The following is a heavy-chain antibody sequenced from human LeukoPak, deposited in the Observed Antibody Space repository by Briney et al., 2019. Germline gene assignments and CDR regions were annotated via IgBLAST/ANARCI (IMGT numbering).Heavy chain of an antibody. CDR2: IWYDGSNK. J-gene: IGHJ4*02. Sequence: GGSLRLSCAASGFTFSSYGMHWVRQAPGKGLEWVAVIWYDGSNKYYADSVKGRFTISRDNSKNTLYLQMNSLRAEDTAVYYCARDSGYDSCDYWGQGTLVTVSS. CDR3: ARDSGYDSCDY. V-gene: IGHV3-33*01. D-gene: IGHD5-12*01. CDR1: GFTFSSYG.